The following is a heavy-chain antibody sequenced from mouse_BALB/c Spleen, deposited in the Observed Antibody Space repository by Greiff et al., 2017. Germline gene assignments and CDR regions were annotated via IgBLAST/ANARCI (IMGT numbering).Heavy chain of an antibody. D-gene: IGHD1-1*01. J-gene: IGHJ4*01. Sequence: EVKLEESGPGLVKPSQSLSLTCSVTGYSITSGYYWNWIRQFPGNKLEWMGYISYDGSNNYNPSLKNRISITRDTSKNQFFLKLNSVTTEDTATYYCARDWDYYGSSHYAMDYWGQGTSVTVSS. CDR3: ARDWDYYGSSHYAMDY. V-gene: IGHV3-6*02. CDR1: GYSITSGYY. CDR2: ISYDGSN.